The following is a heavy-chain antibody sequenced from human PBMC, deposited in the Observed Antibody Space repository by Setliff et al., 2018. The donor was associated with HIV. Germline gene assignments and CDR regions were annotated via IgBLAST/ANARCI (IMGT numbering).Heavy chain of an antibody. Sequence: ASVKVSCKASGGTFGRFGISWVRQAPGQGLEWMGGIIPTFTRANYAQKFLARVIITTDKSTSTAFMELTSLTSEDTAVYYCARSVHSLYGDYATYFDPWGQGTQVTVSS. CDR2: IIPTFTRA. CDR1: GGTFGRFG. J-gene: IGHJ5*02. CDR3: ARSVHSLYGDYATYFDP. V-gene: IGHV1-69*05. D-gene: IGHD4-17*01.